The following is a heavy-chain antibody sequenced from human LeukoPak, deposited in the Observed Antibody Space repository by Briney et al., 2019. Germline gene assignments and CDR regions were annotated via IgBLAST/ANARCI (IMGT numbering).Heavy chain of an antibody. D-gene: IGHD3-16*02. CDR1: GYSFTSYW. Sequence: GESLKISCKGSGYSFTSYWIGWVRQMPGKGLEWIGIIYPGDSDTRYSPSFQGHVTISADKSISTAYLQWSSLKASDTAMYYCARQMITFGGVIVSFDYWGQGTLVTVSS. CDR2: IYPGDSDT. J-gene: IGHJ4*02. V-gene: IGHV5-51*01. CDR3: ARQMITFGGVIVSFDY.